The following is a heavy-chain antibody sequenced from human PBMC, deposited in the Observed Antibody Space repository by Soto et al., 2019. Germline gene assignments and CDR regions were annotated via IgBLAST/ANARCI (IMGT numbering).Heavy chain of an antibody. CDR2: ISSSSSYI. J-gene: IGHJ6*03. V-gene: IGHV3-21*01. CDR1: GFTFSSYS. Sequence: PGGCLRLSCAASGFTFSSYSMNWVRQAPGKGLEWVSSISSSSSYIYYADSVKGRFTISRDNAKNSLYLQMNSLRAEDTAVYYCARVSIQYDILTARYYYFTDVWGKGTTVTVSS. D-gene: IGHD3-9*01. CDR3: ARVSIQYDILTARYYYFTDV.